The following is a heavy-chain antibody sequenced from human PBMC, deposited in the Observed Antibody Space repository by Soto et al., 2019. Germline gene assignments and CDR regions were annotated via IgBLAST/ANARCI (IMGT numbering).Heavy chain of an antibody. CDR1: GGTFSSYA. J-gene: IGHJ4*02. CDR2: IIPIFGTA. CDR3: ARAVNYYYSSGYSGPDY. V-gene: IGHV1-69*12. D-gene: IGHD3-22*01. Sequence: QVQLVQSGAEVKKPGSSVNVSCKASGGTFSSYAISWVRQAPGQGLEWMGGIIPIFGTANYAQKFQGRVTITADESPSTAYMELSSMRSEDTAVYYCARAVNYYYSSGYSGPDYWGQGTLVTVSS.